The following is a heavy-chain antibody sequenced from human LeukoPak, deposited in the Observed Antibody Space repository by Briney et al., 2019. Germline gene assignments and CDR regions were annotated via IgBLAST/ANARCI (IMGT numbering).Heavy chain of an antibody. CDR1: GGSISSYF. V-gene: IGHV4-4*09. CDR3: ARSYTTSSPFDY. Sequence: SETLSLTCTVSGGSISSYFWSWIRQPPGKGLEWIGYIYTSGSTNYNPSLKRRVTISVDTSKNQFSLHLSSVTAADTAVYYCARSYTTSSPFDYWGQGTLVTVSS. J-gene: IGHJ4*02. D-gene: IGHD6-6*01. CDR2: IYTSGST.